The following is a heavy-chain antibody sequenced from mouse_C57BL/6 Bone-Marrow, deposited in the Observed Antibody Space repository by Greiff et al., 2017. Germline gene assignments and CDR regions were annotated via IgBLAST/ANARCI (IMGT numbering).Heavy chain of an antibody. CDR2: IGPGNGDT. V-gene: IGHV14-4*01. Sequence: VQLQQSGAELVRPGASVKLSCTASGFNIKDDSMHWVKQRPEQGLEWIGWIGPGNGDTEYASKFQGKATITADTSSNTAYLQLSSLTSEDTAVXYCLWLRDMDDGGKGTSVTVAA. J-gene: IGHJ4*01. CDR3: LWLRDMDD. CDR1: GFNIKDDS. D-gene: IGHD2-2*01.